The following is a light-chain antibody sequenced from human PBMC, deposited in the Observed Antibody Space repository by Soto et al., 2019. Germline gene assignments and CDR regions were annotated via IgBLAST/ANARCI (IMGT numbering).Light chain of an antibody. CDR2: GNS. Sequence: QSVLTQPPSVSGSPGQRGTISCTGSSSNIRAGYDVHWYQQLPGTAPKLRIYGNSNRPSGVPDRFSGSKSGTSASLAITGLQAEDEADYYCKSYVSSLRGSRVFGPGTKVTVL. V-gene: IGLV1-40*01. CDR1: SSNIRAGYD. J-gene: IGLJ1*01. CDR3: KSYVSSLRGSRV.